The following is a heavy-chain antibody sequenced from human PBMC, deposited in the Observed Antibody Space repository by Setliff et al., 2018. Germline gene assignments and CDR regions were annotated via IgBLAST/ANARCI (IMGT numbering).Heavy chain of an antibody. J-gene: IGHJ4*02. CDR3: ARHLLVQGTYHFDY. CDR2: INHSGTT. D-gene: IGHD3-10*01. V-gene: IGHV4-34*01. CDR1: GGSFSSFY. Sequence: PSETLSLTCAVYGGSFSSFYWSWIRQPPGKGLEWIGEINHSGTTNYNPSLKSRVTISVDTSKKQFSLKLSSVTAADTAVYYCARHLLVQGTYHFDYWGQGSPVTVSS.